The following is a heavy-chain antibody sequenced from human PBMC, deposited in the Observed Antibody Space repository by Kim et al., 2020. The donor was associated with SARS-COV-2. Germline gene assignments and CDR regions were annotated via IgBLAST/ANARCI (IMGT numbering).Heavy chain of an antibody. Sequence: SETLSLTCTVSGGSISSSSYYWGWIRQPPGKGLEWIGSIYYSGSTYYNPSLKSRVTISVDTSKNQFSLKLSSVTAADTAVYYCARVPEGNSSGWPYYYYGMDVWGQGTTVTVSS. V-gene: IGHV4-39*07. D-gene: IGHD6-19*01. J-gene: IGHJ6*02. CDR2: IYYSGST. CDR1: GGSISSSSYY. CDR3: ARVPEGNSSGWPYYYYGMDV.